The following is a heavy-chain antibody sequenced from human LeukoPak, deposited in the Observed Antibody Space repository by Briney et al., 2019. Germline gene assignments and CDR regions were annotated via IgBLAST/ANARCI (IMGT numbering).Heavy chain of an antibody. V-gene: IGHV3-30-3*01. CDR3: ARDPIYSGYDIITGPDY. CDR2: ISYDGSNK. D-gene: IGHD5-12*01. Sequence: TEGSLRLSCAASGFTFSSYAMHWVRQAPGKGLEWVAVISYDGSNKYYADSVKGRFTISRGNSKNTLYLQMNSLRAEDTAVYYCARDPIYSGYDIITGPDYWGQGTLVTVSS. CDR1: GFTFSSYA. J-gene: IGHJ4*02.